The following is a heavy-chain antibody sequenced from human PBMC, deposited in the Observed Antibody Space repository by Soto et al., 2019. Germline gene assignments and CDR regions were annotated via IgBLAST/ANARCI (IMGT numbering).Heavy chain of an antibody. CDR3: ARGDRLLTIYDS. CDR2: FSPTGSP. J-gene: IGHJ4*02. Sequence: SETLSLTCSVSGDSVNSGDAYWSWIRQPPGKGLERLGYFSPTGSPGYNPSLQGRGTISLDPSKNKFSLRLTSVTTADTAVYFCARGDRLLTIYDSCGQGIQVTVSS. CDR1: GDSVNSGDAY. D-gene: IGHD3-16*01. V-gene: IGHV4-61*08.